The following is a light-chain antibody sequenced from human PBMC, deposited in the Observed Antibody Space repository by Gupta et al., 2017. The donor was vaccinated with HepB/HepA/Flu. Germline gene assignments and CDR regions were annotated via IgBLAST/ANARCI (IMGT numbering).Light chain of an antibody. CDR1: RTNIGTNA. Sequence: QSVVTPPPSASGTPGQRVTISCSGSRTNIGTNAVNWYQPLPETAPKLLMYLNDQRPSGVPDRFSGSKSGTSASLAISGLQSEDEADYYCAVWDDSLNVWMFGGGTKLTVL. CDR2: LND. V-gene: IGLV1-44*01. CDR3: AVWDDSLNVWM. J-gene: IGLJ3*02.